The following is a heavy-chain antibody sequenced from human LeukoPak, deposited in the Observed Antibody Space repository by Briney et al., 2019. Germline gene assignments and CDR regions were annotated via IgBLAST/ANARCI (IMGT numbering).Heavy chain of an antibody. J-gene: IGHJ6*02. V-gene: IGHV3-53*01. Sequence: GGSLRLSCAASGFTVSGNYMNWVRQAPGKGLEWVSIIYPNGYTYYADSVKGRFTISRDNSKNTLYLQMNSLRDEDTAVYYCARDLRNYYGMDVWGQGTTVTVS. CDR2: IYPNGYT. D-gene: IGHD1-14*01. CDR1: GFTVSGNY. CDR3: ARDLRNYYGMDV.